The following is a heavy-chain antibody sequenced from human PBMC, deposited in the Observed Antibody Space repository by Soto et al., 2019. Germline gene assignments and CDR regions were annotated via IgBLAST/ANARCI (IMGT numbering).Heavy chain of an antibody. D-gene: IGHD5-18*01. CDR2: INPNSGGT. CDR3: ARDYGYSYNPYYYYYYGMDV. Sequence: GASVKCPCKASGYTFTGYYMHWVRQAPGQGLEWMGWINPNSGGTNYAQKFQGRVTMTRDTSISTAYMELSRLRSDDTAVYYCARDYGYSYNPYYYYYYGMDVWGQGTTVTVSS. J-gene: IGHJ6*02. V-gene: IGHV1-2*02. CDR1: GYTFTGYY.